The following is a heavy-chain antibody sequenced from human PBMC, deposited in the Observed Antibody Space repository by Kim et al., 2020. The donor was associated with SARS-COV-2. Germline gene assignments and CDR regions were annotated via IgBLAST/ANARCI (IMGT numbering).Heavy chain of an antibody. J-gene: IGHJ4*02. D-gene: IGHD5-12*01. CDR2: ISWNSGSI. Sequence: GGSLRLSCAASGFTFDDYAMHWVRQAPGKGLEWVSGISWNSGSIGYADSVKGRFTISRDNATNSLYLQMNSLRAEDTALYYCAKGTVEMATIIGGFDYWGQGTLVTVSS. CDR1: GFTFDDYA. V-gene: IGHV3-9*01. CDR3: AKGTVEMATIIGGFDY.